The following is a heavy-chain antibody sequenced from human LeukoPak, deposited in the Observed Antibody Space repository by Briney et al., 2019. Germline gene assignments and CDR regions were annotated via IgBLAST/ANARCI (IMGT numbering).Heavy chain of an antibody. V-gene: IGHV3-48*03. Sequence: GGSLRLACAASGFTFSSYEMNWGRQAPGRGLEWVSYISSSGSTIYYADSVKGRFTISRDNAKNSLYLQMNSLRAEDTAVYYCARDMRDIVVVPAANGPAFDIWGQGTMVTVSS. CDR3: ARDMRDIVVVPAANGPAFDI. D-gene: IGHD2-2*01. J-gene: IGHJ3*02. CDR2: ISSSGSTI. CDR1: GFTFSSYE.